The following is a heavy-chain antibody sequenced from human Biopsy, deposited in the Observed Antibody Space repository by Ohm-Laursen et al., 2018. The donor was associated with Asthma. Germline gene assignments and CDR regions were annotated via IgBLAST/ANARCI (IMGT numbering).Heavy chain of an antibody. J-gene: IGHJ4*02. CDR1: GGSISSGDYS. CDR3: ARGVGVAFDD. V-gene: IGHV4-30-2*01. D-gene: IGHD1-26*01. CDR2: IYHTEGT. Sequence: SETLSLTCAVSGGSISSGDYSWSWIRQPPGKGLEWIGYIYHTEGTYYNASLKSRVTISVDRSKNQFSLNLTSVTAADTAVYYCARGVGVAFDDWGQGTLVTVSS.